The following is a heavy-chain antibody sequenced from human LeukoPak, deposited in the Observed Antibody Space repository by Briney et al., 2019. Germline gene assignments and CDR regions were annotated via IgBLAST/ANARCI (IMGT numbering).Heavy chain of an antibody. D-gene: IGHD2/OR15-2a*01. Sequence: KPSETLSLTCTVSGGFISSYYWSWIRQPPGKGLEWIGYIYYSGSTNDNPSLKSRVTISVDTSKNQFSLKLSSVTAADTAVYYCASAPFLLDAFYIKGQGTMVTVSS. CDR2: IYYSGST. CDR3: ASAPFLLDAFYI. V-gene: IGHV4-59*08. J-gene: IGHJ3*02. CDR1: GGFISSYY.